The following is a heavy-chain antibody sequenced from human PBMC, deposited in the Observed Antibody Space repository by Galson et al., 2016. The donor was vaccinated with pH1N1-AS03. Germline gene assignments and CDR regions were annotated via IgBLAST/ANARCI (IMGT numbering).Heavy chain of an antibody. Sequence: SLRLSCAASGFTFNRSWMNWVRQAPGKGLEWVANIKQDGSEKYYVDSVKGRFTISRDNMKKSLYLQLNSLRAEDTGIYYCARDRGWNYGGLDLWGQGTLVTVSS. CDR3: ARDRGWNYGGLDL. CDR1: GFTFNRSW. D-gene: IGHD1-7*01. J-gene: IGHJ5*02. CDR2: IKQDGSEK. V-gene: IGHV3-7*01.